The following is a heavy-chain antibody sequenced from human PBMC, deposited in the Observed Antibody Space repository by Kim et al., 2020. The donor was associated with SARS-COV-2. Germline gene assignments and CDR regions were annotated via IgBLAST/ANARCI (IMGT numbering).Heavy chain of an antibody. CDR1: GGTFSSYA. CDR3: ASVGSGSYYNEPTDP. CDR2: IIPIFGTA. Sequence: SVKVSCKASGGTFSSYAISWVRQAPGQGLEWMGGIIPIFGTANYAQKFQGRVTITADESTSTAYMELSSLRSEDTAVYYCASVGSGSYYNEPTDPWGQGTLVTVSS. J-gene: IGHJ5*02. D-gene: IGHD3-10*01. V-gene: IGHV1-69*13.